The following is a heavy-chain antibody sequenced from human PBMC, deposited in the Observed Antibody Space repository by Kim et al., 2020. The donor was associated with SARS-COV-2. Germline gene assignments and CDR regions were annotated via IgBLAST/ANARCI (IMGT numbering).Heavy chain of an antibody. J-gene: IGHJ4*02. Sequence: GGSLRLSCAASGFTFSSYSMNWVRQAPGKGLEWVSSISSSSSYIYYADSVKGRFTISRDNAKNSLYLQMNSLRAEDTAVYYCARDWYVADYYFDYWGQGTLVTVSS. CDR3: ARDWYVADYYFDY. CDR1: GFTFSSYS. V-gene: IGHV3-21*01. CDR2: ISSSSSYI. D-gene: IGHD1-20*01.